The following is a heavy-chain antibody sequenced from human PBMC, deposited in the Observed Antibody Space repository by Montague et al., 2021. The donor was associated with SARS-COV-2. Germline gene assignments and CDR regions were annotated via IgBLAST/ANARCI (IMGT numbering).Heavy chain of an antibody. V-gene: IGHV4-59*01. CDR3: ARQGSDYCSSTSCYGADHPFDT. CDR2: ISYIGST. Sequence: SETLSLTCTVSGGTISSYYYSWIRQPPGKALEWTGYISYIGSTXXXPXXXXRVTVSIDTSKNQFSLKLSSVTAADSAVYYCARQGSDYCSSTSCYGADHPFDTWGQGTLVTVSS. J-gene: IGHJ5*02. CDR1: GGTISSYY. D-gene: IGHD2-2*01.